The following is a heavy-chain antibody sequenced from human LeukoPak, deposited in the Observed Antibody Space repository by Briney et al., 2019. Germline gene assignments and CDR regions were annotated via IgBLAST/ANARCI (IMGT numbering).Heavy chain of an antibody. CDR1: GASISSFY. CDR2: IHYSGSS. Sequence: SQSLSLACSVSGASISSFYCNWVRHPPGDWRGWIGYIHYSGSSNSHPSLQSRATISIDTSRKRPFLKLPSATPAGPAVNFWAGLKLGAYFDLWGRGTLVTVSS. CDR3: AGLKLGAYFDL. V-gene: IGHV4-59*08. J-gene: IGHJ2*01. D-gene: IGHD3-16*01.